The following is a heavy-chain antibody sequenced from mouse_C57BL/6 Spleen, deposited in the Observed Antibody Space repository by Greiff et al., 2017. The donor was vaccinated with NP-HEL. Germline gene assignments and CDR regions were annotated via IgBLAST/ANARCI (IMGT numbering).Heavy chain of an antibody. Sequence: QVQLQQPGAELVKPGASVKLSCKASGYTFTSYWMHWVKQRPGQGLEWIGMIHPNSGSTNYNEKFKSKATLTVDKSSSTAYMQLSSLTSEDSAVYYCARDYGRVYAMDYWGQGTSVTVSS. CDR2: IHPNSGST. J-gene: IGHJ4*01. V-gene: IGHV1-64*01. D-gene: IGHD1-1*01. CDR1: GYTFTSYW. CDR3: ARDYGRVYAMDY.